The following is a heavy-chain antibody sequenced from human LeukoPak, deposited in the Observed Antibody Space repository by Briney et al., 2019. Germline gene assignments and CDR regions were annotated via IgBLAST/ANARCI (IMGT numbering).Heavy chain of an antibody. CDR3: AKTPISSITSVLGGTAFDL. V-gene: IGHV3-23*01. CDR1: GFTFSSYA. CDR2: ISGSGGST. Sequence: GGSLRLSCAASGFTFSSYAMSWVRQAPGKGREWVSAISGSGGSTYYADSVKGRFTISRDNSKNTLYLQMNSLRAEDTAVYYCAKTPISSITSVLGGTAFDLWGQGTMVTVSS. D-gene: IGHD3-10*01. J-gene: IGHJ3*01.